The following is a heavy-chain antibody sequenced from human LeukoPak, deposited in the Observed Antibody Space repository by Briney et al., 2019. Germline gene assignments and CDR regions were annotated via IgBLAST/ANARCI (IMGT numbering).Heavy chain of an antibody. Sequence: GGSLRLSCAASGFTFSNAWMSWVRQAPGKGLEWVGRIKSKTDGGTTDYAAPVKGRFTISRDDSKNTLYLQMNSLKTEDTAVYYCTGVVVAATNDAFDIWGQGTMVTVSS. D-gene: IGHD2-15*01. CDR3: TGVVVAATNDAFDI. CDR1: GFTFSNAW. CDR2: IKSKTDGGTT. V-gene: IGHV3-15*01. J-gene: IGHJ3*02.